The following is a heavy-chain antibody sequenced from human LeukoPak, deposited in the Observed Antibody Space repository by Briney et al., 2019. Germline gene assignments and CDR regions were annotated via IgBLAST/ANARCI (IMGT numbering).Heavy chain of an antibody. Sequence: GGSLRLPCAASGFTFSSYWMSWVRQAPGKGLEWVANIQQDGSEKYYLNSLKGRFTISRDNAKNSLYLQMNSLRAEDTAVYYCARVSSATLVVAATRYYFDYWGQGTLVTVSS. CDR2: IQQDGSEK. J-gene: IGHJ4*02. D-gene: IGHD2-15*01. CDR3: ARVSSATLVVAATRYYFDY. CDR1: GFTFSSYW. V-gene: IGHV3-7*01.